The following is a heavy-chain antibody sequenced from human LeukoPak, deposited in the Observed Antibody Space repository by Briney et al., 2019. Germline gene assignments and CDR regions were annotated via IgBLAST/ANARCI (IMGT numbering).Heavy chain of an antibody. J-gene: IGHJ5*02. D-gene: IGHD5-24*01. Sequence: ASVTVSFTAFGYTFTSNYMHWVRQAPGQGPEWMGVISPSGGSTTYAQKFQGRVTLTRDMATSTDYLALSSLRSEATAVYYCARDNAVRDEAWWFNPWGQGTLVTVSS. CDR1: GYTFTSNY. CDR3: ARDNAVRDEAWWFNP. V-gene: IGHV1-46*01. CDR2: ISPSGGST.